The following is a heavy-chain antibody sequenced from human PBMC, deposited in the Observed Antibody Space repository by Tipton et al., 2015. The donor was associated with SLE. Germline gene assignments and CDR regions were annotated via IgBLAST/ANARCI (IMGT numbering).Heavy chain of an antibody. CDR2: IFKIGSP. CDR3: ARARNYFGSGLNWCDS. V-gene: IGHV4-39*07. Sequence: TLSLTCSVSGGSISSNDYYWGWIRQPPGKGLEWIGNIFKIGSPHYNPSLKSRVSLPVDTSKNQFSLKLSSVTAADTAVYFCARARNYFGSGLNWCDSWGQGTLVTVPS. D-gene: IGHD3-10*01. CDR1: GGSISSNDYY. J-gene: IGHJ5*01.